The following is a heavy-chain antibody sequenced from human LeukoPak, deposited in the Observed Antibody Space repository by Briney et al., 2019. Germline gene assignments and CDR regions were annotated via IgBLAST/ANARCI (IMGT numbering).Heavy chain of an antibody. CDR2: SIPIFGTA. Sequence: ASVKVSCKASGGTFSSYAISWVRQAPGQGLEWMGESIPIFGTANYAQKFQGRVTITADESTSTAYMELSSLRSEDTAVYYCARDWDIVVVPAHDAFDIWGQGTMVTVSS. CDR3: ARDWDIVVVPAHDAFDI. V-gene: IGHV1-69*13. D-gene: IGHD2-2*01. J-gene: IGHJ3*02. CDR1: GGTFSSYA.